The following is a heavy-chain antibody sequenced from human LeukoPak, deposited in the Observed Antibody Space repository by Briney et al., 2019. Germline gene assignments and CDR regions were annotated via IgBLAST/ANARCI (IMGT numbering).Heavy chain of an antibody. CDR3: ARAGFALAPHRGTPFDY. V-gene: IGHV4-39*07. J-gene: IGHJ4*02. Sequence: PSETLSLTCTVSGVSISSSSFYWVWIRQTPEKGLEWIASISNSGNTHYTPSLKSRVTISVDTSKNQFSLNVTSVTAADTAVYYCARAGFALAPHRGTPFDYWGQGTLVTVSS. D-gene: IGHD6-6*01. CDR1: GVSISSSSFY. CDR2: ISNSGNT.